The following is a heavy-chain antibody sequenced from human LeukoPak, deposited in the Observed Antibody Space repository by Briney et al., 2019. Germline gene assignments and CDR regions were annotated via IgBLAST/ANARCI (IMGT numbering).Heavy chain of an antibody. CDR3: ARALTGFIPGN. CDR2: ISSSGTTI. Sequence: GGSLRLSCAASGFTFTDFYMSWIRQAPGKGLEWVSYISSSGTTIYYAESVMGRFTISRDNAKNSLYLQMNSLRAEDTAVYYCARALTGFIPGNWGQGTLVTVSS. CDR1: GFTFTDFY. J-gene: IGHJ4*02. D-gene: IGHD3-9*01. V-gene: IGHV3-11*01.